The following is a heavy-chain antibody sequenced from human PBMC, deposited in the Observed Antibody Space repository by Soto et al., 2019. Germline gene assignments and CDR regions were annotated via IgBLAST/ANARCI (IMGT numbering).Heavy chain of an antibody. D-gene: IGHD3-3*01. CDR1: GGSISSSTYY. V-gene: IGHV4-39*01. CDR3: AIKTYYDFWSALGPFFMDV. J-gene: IGHJ6*03. CDR2: IYYSGST. Sequence: WETLSLTCTVSGGSISSSTYYWGWIRQPPGKGLEWVGSIYYSGSTYYNPSLKSRVTISVDTSKNQFSLKLSPVTAADTAVYYCAIKTYYDFWSALGPFFMDVWGKGTTVTVSS.